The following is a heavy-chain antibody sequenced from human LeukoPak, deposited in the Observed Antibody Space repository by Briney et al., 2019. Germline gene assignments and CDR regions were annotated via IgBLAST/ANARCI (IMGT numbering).Heavy chain of an antibody. D-gene: IGHD6-19*01. V-gene: IGHV3-21*01. CDR3: ARGPYSSGWYGNY. Sequence: GGSLRLSCAASGFNFNTETMNWVRQAPGKGLEWVSSISSSSSYIYYADSVKGRFTISRDNAKNSLYLQMNSLRAEDTAVYYCARGPYSSGWYGNYWGQGTLVTVSS. CDR1: GFNFNTET. CDR2: ISSSSSYI. J-gene: IGHJ4*02.